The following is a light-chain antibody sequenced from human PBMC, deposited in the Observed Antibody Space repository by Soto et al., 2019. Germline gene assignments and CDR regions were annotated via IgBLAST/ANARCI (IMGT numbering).Light chain of an antibody. CDR3: QQYGSSPRT. Sequence: EIVLTQSPGTLSLSPRERATLSCRASQSVSSSYLAWYQQKPGQAPRLLMYDASSRATGIPDRFSGSGSGTDFTLTISRLEPEDFAVYFCQQYGSSPRTFGQGTKVEIK. CDR1: QSVSSSY. J-gene: IGKJ1*01. CDR2: DAS. V-gene: IGKV3-20*01.